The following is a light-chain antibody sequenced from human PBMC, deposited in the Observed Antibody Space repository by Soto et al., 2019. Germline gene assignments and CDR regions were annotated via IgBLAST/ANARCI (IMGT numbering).Light chain of an antibody. CDR2: GAS. J-gene: IGKJ2*01. Sequence: EIVLTQSPGTLSLSPGERATLSWRASQSVSSNYLAWYQQKPGQSPRLLIYGASSRATDIPDRFSGSGSGTDFTLTISRLEPEDFAVYYCQRYGDSPMYTFGQGTKLEIK. CDR3: QRYGDSPMYT. V-gene: IGKV3-20*01. CDR1: QSVSSNY.